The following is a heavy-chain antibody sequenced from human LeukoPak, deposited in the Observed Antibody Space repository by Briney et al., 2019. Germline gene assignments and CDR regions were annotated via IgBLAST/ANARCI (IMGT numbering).Heavy chain of an antibody. J-gene: IGHJ3*02. Sequence: SVKVSCKASGGTFSSYAISWVRQAPGQGLEWMGGIIPIFGTANYAQKFQGRVTITTDESTSTAYMELSSLRSEDTAVYYCAGGTQSLDAFDIWGQGTMVTVSS. V-gene: IGHV1-69*05. CDR2: IIPIFGTA. D-gene: IGHD1-14*01. CDR1: GGTFSSYA. CDR3: AGGTQSLDAFDI.